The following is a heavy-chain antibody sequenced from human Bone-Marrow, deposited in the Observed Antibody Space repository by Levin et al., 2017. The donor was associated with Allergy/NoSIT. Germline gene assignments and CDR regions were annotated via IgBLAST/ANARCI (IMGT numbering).Heavy chain of an antibody. Sequence: LSLTCAASGFTFRKYPMHWVRQAPGAGLEWVAVLSHDGTNKYYAGSVKGRFTVSRDNSKNTLYLQINSLRREDTAVYYCARGRYFNGTGCYDYWGQGALVTVSS. J-gene: IGHJ4*02. CDR1: GFTFRKYP. D-gene: IGHD3/OR15-3a*01. V-gene: IGHV3-30*04. CDR2: LSHDGTNK. CDR3: ARGRYFNGTGCYDY.